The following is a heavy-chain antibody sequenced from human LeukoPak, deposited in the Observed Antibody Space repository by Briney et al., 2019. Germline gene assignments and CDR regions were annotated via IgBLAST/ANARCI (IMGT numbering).Heavy chain of an antibody. V-gene: IGHV4-31*03. J-gene: IGHJ4*02. Sequence: SETLSLTCTVSGDSISSGGNYWRWIRQHRGKGLEWIGYIYYSGSTYYNPSLKSRVTISVDTSKNQLSLKLTSVTAADTAVYYCARDPTGFGGIDSWGQGTLVTVSS. CDR3: ARDPTGFGGIDS. CDR2: IYYSGST. CDR1: GDSISSGGNY. D-gene: IGHD3-10*01.